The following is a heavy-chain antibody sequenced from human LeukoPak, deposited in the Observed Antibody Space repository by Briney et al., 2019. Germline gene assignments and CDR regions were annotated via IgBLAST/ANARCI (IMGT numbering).Heavy chain of an antibody. V-gene: IGHV1-2*02. CDR2: INPKSGGT. Sequence: ASVKVSCKASGYTFTSYDTNWVRQAPGQGLEWMGWINPKSGGTVYAQKFQGRVTMTRDTSSSTAYMELSRLRFDDTVVYYCARGPRITIFGVVMANDAFDIWGQGTMVTVSS. CDR3: ARGPRITIFGVVMANDAFDI. J-gene: IGHJ3*02. D-gene: IGHD3-3*01. CDR1: GYTFTSYD.